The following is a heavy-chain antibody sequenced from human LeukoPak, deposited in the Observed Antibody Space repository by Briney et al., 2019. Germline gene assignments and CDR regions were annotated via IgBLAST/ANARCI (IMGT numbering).Heavy chain of an antibody. CDR2: ISHSGTFI. V-gene: IGHV3-21*01. CDR3: VREEGLGDAYNVFDY. Sequence: GGSLRLSCAASGFTFSTYTMNWVRQAPGQGLEWVSFISHSGTFIDYADSARGRFTISRDNAKNSLYLQMTSLRAEDTAIYYCVREEGLGDAYNVFDYWGQGTPVTVSS. CDR1: GFTFSTYT. D-gene: IGHD5-24*01. J-gene: IGHJ4*02.